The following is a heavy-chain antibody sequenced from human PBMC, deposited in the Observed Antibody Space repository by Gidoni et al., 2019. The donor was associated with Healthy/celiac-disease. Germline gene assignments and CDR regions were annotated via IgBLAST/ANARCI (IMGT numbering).Heavy chain of an antibody. Sequence: EVQLVASGGGLIQPGGSLRLSCAASGFTVSSRYMSWVRQAPGKGLEWVSVIYSGCRTYCADSGKGRFTISRDNSKNTLYLQMNSLRAEDTAVYYCARDGNDSSGYYYEDYYYGMDVWGQGTTVTVSS. CDR2: IYSGCRT. J-gene: IGHJ6*02. V-gene: IGHV3-53*01. D-gene: IGHD3-22*01. CDR1: GFTVSSRY. CDR3: ARDGNDSSGYYYEDYYYGMDV.